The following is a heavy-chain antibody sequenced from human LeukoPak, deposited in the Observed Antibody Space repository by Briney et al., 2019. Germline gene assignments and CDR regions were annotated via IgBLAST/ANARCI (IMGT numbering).Heavy chain of an antibody. J-gene: IGHJ5*02. CDR2: IYHSGST. CDR1: GYSISSGYY. Sequence: SETLSLTCTVSGYSISSGYYWGRIRQPPGKGLEWIGSIYHSGSTYYNPSLKSRVTISVDTSKNQFSLKLSSVTTADTAVYYCARHLRYYYGSGSYLSRNWFDPWGQGTLVTVSS. D-gene: IGHD3-10*01. V-gene: IGHV4-38-2*02. CDR3: ARHLRYYYGSGSYLSRNWFDP.